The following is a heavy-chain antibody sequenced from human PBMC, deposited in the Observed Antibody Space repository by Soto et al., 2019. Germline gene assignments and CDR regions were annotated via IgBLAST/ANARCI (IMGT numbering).Heavy chain of an antibody. CDR2: ISAYNGNT. D-gene: IGHD6-19*01. Sequence: ASVKVSCKASGYTFTSYGISWVRQAPGQGLEWMGWISAYNGNTNYAQKLQGRVTMTTDTSTSTAYMELRSLRSDDTAVYYCARDGLVPNSSGWYVDYSYGMDVWGQGTTVTV. CDR1: GYTFTSYG. CDR3: ARDGLVPNSSGWYVDYSYGMDV. V-gene: IGHV1-18*01. J-gene: IGHJ6*02.